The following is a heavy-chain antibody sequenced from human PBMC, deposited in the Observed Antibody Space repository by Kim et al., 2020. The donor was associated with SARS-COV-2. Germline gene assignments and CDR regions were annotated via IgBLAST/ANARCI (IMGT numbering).Heavy chain of an antibody. D-gene: IGHD6-13*01. CDR3: ASDAAAGTDHLDY. CDR1: GLIFNTYG. Sequence: GGSLRLSCAASGLIFNTYGMHWVRQAPGKGLEWVAAIWYDGSNKYYAESVKGRFNISRENSKNTLYLQMNSLRAEDTAVYYCASDAAAGTDHLDYWGQGTLVTVSS. CDR2: IWYDGSNK. J-gene: IGHJ4*02. V-gene: IGHV3-33*01.